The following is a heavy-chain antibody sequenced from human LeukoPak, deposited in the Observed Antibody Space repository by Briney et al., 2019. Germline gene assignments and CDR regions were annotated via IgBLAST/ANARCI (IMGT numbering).Heavy chain of an antibody. Sequence: GGSLRLSCAASGFTFSGSAMHWVRQASGKGLEWVGRIRSKANSYATAYAASVKGRFTISRDDPKNTAYLQMNSLKTEDTAVYYCTSPQYKGAVAGTGYYYMDVWGKGTTVTVSS. J-gene: IGHJ6*03. CDR3: TSPQYKGAVAGTGYYYMDV. CDR1: GFTFSGSA. CDR2: IRSKANSYAT. D-gene: IGHD6-19*01. V-gene: IGHV3-73*01.